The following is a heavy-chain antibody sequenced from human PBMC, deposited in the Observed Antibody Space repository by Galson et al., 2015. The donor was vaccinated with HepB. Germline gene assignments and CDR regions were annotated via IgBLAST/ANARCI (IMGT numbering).Heavy chain of an antibody. CDR3: ARGVYGDSICSNYFDY. V-gene: IGHV6-1*01. Sequence: CAISGDSVSSNSAAWNWIRQSPSRGLEWLGRTKYRSKWYYDYAVSVKSRITINPDTSRNQFSLQLNSVTPEDTAVYYCARGVYGDSICSNYFDYWGQGTLVTVSS. CDR1: GDSVSSNSAA. CDR2: TKYRSKWYY. J-gene: IGHJ4*02. D-gene: IGHD4-17*01.